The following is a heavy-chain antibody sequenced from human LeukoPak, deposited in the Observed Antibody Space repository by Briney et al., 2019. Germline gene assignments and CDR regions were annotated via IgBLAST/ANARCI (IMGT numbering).Heavy chain of an antibody. Sequence: GGSLRLSCAASGFTFSSYAMHWVRQAPGKGLEWVAVIWYDGSNKYYADSVKGRFTISRDNSKNTLYLQMNSLRAEDTAVYYCARGATIFLSYIDYWGQGTLVTVPS. CDR1: GFTFSSYA. V-gene: IGHV3-33*08. CDR3: ARGATIFLSYIDY. D-gene: IGHD3-3*01. J-gene: IGHJ4*02. CDR2: IWYDGSNK.